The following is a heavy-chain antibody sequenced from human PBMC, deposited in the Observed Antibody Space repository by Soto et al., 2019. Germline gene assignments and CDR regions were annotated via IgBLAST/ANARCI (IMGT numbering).Heavy chain of an antibody. V-gene: IGHV3-11*03. CDR3: ARSMKTGKNFDY. Sequence: GGSLRLSCAASGFTFSDYYMSWIRQAPGKGLEWLSYISGSNTYTDYADSVKGRFTISRDNAKNSLYLQMNSLRADDTAVYYCARSMKTGKNFDYWGQGT. D-gene: IGHD7-27*01. J-gene: IGHJ4*02. CDR1: GFTFSDYY. CDR2: ISGSNTYT.